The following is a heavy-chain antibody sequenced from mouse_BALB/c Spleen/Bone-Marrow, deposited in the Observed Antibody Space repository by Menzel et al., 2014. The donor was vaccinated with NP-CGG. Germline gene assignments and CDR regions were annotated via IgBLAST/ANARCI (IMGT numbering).Heavy chain of an antibody. V-gene: IGHV2-6-1*01. J-gene: IGHJ4*01. Sequence: QVQLQQSGSGLVAPSQSLSITCTISGFSLTSYGVHWVRPPPGKGLEWLVVIWSDGSTTYNSALKSRLSISKDNSKSQVFLKMNSLQTDDTAMYYCARCYYGYAMDYWGQGTSVTVSS. CDR3: ARCYYGYAMDY. CDR2: IWSDGST. CDR1: GFSLTSYG. D-gene: IGHD1-1*01.